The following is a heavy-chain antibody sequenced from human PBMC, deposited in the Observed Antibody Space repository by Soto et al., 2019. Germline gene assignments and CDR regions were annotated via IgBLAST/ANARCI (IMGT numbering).Heavy chain of an antibody. Sequence: KPSETLSLTCTVSGASISSGSYFWSWLRQHPGKGLEWIGYIYYTGSTRYHPSLKSRVTMSADTSANKFSLELNSLTAADTAVYYCARGGYCNSNSCLFDYWGQGSLVTVSS. V-gene: IGHV4-31*03. CDR3: ARGGYCNSNSCLFDY. D-gene: IGHD2-15*01. J-gene: IGHJ4*02. CDR2: IYYTGST. CDR1: GASISSGSYF.